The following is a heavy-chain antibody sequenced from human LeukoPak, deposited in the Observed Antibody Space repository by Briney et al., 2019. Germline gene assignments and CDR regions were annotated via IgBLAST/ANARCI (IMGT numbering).Heavy chain of an antibody. CDR3: ARFLEYSSSSYYYYGMDV. CDR1: GIIFSSYA. J-gene: IGHJ6*02. V-gene: IGHV3-30-3*01. Sequence: GRSLRLSCAASGIIFSSYAMHWVRQAPGKGLEWVAVISYDGSNKYYADSVKGRFTISRDNAKNSLYLQMNSLRAEDTAVYYCARFLEYSSSSYYYYGMDVWGQGTTVTVSS. CDR2: ISYDGSNK. D-gene: IGHD6-6*01.